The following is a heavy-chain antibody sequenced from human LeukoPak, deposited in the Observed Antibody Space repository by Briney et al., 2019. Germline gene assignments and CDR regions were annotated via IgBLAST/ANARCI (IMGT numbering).Heavy chain of an antibody. CDR2: IYYSGST. Sequence: SETLSLTCTVSGGSISSYYWSWIRQPPGKGLEWIGYIYYSGSTNYNPSPKSRVTISVDTSKNQFSLKLSSVTAADTAVYYCARLPLYYDSSFDIWGQGTMVTVSS. D-gene: IGHD3-22*01. CDR1: GGSISSYY. V-gene: IGHV4-59*08. J-gene: IGHJ3*02. CDR3: ARLPLYYDSSFDI.